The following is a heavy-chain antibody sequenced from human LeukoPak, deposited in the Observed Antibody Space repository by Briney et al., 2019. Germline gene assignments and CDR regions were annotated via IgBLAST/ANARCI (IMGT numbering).Heavy chain of an antibody. J-gene: IGHJ4*02. CDR3: AREKAQWFGESYMYYFDY. Sequence: PGGSLRLSCAASGFTVSSNYMSWVRQAPGKGLEWVSVIYSGGSTYYADSVKGRFTISRDNSKNTLYLQMNSLRAEDTAVYYCAREKAQWFGESYMYYFDYWGQGTLVTVSS. D-gene: IGHD3-10*01. V-gene: IGHV3-66*01. CDR1: GFTVSSNY. CDR2: IYSGGST.